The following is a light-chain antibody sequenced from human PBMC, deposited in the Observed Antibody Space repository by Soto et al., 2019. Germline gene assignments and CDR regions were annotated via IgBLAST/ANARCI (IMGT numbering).Light chain of an antibody. CDR3: QQYNNWPPWT. CDR2: WAS. CDR1: QSVLYSSNNKNY. Sequence: DIVMTQSPDSLAVSLVESATINCKSSQSVLYSSNNKNYLAWYQQKPGQPPKLLIYWASTRESGVPDRFTGSGSGTDFTLTISSLQAEDVAVYYCQQYNNWPPWTFGQGTKVDIK. J-gene: IGKJ1*01. V-gene: IGKV4-1*01.